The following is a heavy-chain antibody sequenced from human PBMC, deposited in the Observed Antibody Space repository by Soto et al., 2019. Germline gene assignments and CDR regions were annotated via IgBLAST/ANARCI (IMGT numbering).Heavy chain of an antibody. Sequence: GGSLRLSCAASGFTFSNAWMSWVRQAPGKGLEWVGRIKSKTDGGTTDYAAPVKGRFTISRDDSKNTLYLQMNSLKTEDTAVYYCTAAPPGDYVIGAFDIWGQGTMVTVSS. CDR3: TAAPPGDYVIGAFDI. J-gene: IGHJ3*02. D-gene: IGHD4-17*01. CDR2: IKSKTDGGTT. CDR1: GFTFSNAW. V-gene: IGHV3-15*01.